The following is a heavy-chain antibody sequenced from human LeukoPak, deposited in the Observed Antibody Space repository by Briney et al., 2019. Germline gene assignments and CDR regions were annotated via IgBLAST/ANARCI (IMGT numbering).Heavy chain of an antibody. V-gene: IGHV4-59*01. CDR3: ARDWGYDFWSGYYQSLDY. CDR1: GGSISIYY. Sequence: PSDTLSLTCTVCGGSISIYYWSWIRQPRGKGLEWIGYIYYSGSTNYNPSLKSRVTISIDTSKTQFSLKLSSVTAADTAVYYCARDWGYDFWSGYYQSLDYWGQGTLVTVSS. D-gene: IGHD3-3*01. J-gene: IGHJ4*02. CDR2: IYYSGST.